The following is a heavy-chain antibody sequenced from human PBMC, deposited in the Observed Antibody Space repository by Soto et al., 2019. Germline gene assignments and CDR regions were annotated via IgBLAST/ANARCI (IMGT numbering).Heavy chain of an antibody. CDR3: GRDEITGLCDD. J-gene: IGHJ4*02. CDR1: GGSFSGYY. D-gene: IGHD2-8*02. CDR2: INHSGST. V-gene: IGHV4-34*01. Sequence: SETLSLTSAVYGGSFSGYYWTWIRQPPGTGLEWIGEINHSGSTNYNPSLKSRVTISVDTSKNQFSLKLTSVTAADTAVYYCGRDEITGLCDDWGEGTLVTVSS.